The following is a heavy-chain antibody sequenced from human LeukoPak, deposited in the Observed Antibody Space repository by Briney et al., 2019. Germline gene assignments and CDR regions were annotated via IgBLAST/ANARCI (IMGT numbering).Heavy chain of an antibody. CDR1: GGTFSSYA. CDR3: ARELNWNYVGGHYFDY. J-gene: IGHJ4*02. D-gene: IGHD1-7*01. CDR2: IIPIFGTA. V-gene: IGHV1-69*05. Sequence: ASVKVSCKASGGTFSSYAISWVRQAPGQGLEWMGGIIPIFGTANYAQKFQGRVTITTDESTSTAYMELSSLRSEDTAVYYCARELNWNYVGGHYFDYWGQGTLVTVSS.